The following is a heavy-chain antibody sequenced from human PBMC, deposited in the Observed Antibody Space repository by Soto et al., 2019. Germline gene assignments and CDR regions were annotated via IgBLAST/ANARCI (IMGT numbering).Heavy chain of an antibody. Sequence: TPGKGLEWVSGIGGSGDRRNYADTVKGRFTISRDNSKNTLYLQMSSLRAEDTAVYYCEKEENTARVSLVLCWGQGTLVTVS. CDR2: IGGSGDRR. CDR3: EKEENTARVSLVLC. V-gene: IGHV3-23*01. D-gene: IGHD5-18*01. J-gene: IGHJ4*02.